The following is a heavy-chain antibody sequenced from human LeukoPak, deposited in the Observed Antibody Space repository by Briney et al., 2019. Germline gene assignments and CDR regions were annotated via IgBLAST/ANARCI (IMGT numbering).Heavy chain of an antibody. V-gene: IGHV3-23*01. CDR2: ISGSGGNT. D-gene: IGHD3-22*01. CDR3: SKGARGGYYDSSGYSLDY. Sequence: PGGSLRLSCAASGFTFSSYGMSWVRQAPGKGLEWVSTISGSGGNTYYADSVKGRFTISRDNSKNTLYLQMNSLRAEDTAVYYCSKGARGGYYDSSGYSLDYWGQGTLVTVSS. CDR1: GFTFSSYG. J-gene: IGHJ4*02.